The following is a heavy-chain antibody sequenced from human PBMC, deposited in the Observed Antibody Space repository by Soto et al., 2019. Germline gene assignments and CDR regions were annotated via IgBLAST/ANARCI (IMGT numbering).Heavy chain of an antibody. CDR1: GGTFSRYS. CDR3: ARPYEGGYSSNHHYYYALDV. J-gene: IGHJ6*02. V-gene: IGHV1-69*01. Sequence: QVQLVQSGAEVKKPGSSVKVSCKISGGTFSRYSISWVRQAPGQGLEWMGGIVPIFGTTNYAQKFQDRVTITTDESATTAHMELSNLRSEDTAVYYCARPYEGGYSSNHHYYYALDVWGQGNAVTVSS. CDR2: IVPIFGTT. D-gene: IGHD3-22*01.